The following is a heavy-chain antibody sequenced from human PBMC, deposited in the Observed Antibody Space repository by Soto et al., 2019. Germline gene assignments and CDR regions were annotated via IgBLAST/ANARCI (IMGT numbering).Heavy chain of an antibody. V-gene: IGHV3-33*01. Sequence: QVQLVESGGGVVQPGRSLRLSCAASGFTFSSYGMHWVRQAPGKGLEWVAVIWYDGSNKYYADSVKGRFTISRDNSKNTLYLQMNSLRAEDTAVYYCARGPLRFLEWLTASGYGMDVWGQGTTVTVSS. CDR2: IWYDGSNK. CDR1: GFTFSSYG. D-gene: IGHD3-3*01. J-gene: IGHJ6*02. CDR3: ARGPLRFLEWLTASGYGMDV.